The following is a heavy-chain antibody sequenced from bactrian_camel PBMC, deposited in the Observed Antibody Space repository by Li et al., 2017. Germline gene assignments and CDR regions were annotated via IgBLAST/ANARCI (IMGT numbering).Heavy chain of an antibody. CDR1: GFTFSSYW. D-gene: IGHD7*01. CDR3: AAKTGAYWCNFLRSNYVH. V-gene: IGHV3S25*01. CDR2: IAHDDRST. J-gene: IGHJ4*01. Sequence: QLVESGGGLVQPGGSLTLSYAASGFTFSSYWMYWVRQAPGKGLEWIAGIAHDDRSTYYADSMKGRFTISQDNTKNTVYLQMNSLKPEDTAVYYSAAKTGAYWCNFLRSNYVHWGQGTQVTVS.